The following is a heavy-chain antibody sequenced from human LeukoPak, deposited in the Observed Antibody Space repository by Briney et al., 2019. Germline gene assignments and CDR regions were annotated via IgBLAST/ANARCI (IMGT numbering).Heavy chain of an antibody. CDR3: ATSTPRYDILTGYYRGYYYYYMDV. CDR2: FDPEDGET. Sequence: GASVKVSCKVSGYTLTELSMHWVGQAPGKGLEWMGGFDPEDGETIYAQKFQGRVTMTEDTSTDTAYMELSSLRSEDTAVYYCATSTPRYDILTGYYRGYYYYYMDVWGKGTTVTVSS. J-gene: IGHJ6*03. D-gene: IGHD3-9*01. CDR1: GYTLTELS. V-gene: IGHV1-24*01.